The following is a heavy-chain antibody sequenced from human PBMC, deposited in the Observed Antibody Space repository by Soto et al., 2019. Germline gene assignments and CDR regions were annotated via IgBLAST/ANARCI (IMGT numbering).Heavy chain of an antibody. CDR1: GFTFINYA. D-gene: IGHD7-27*01. V-gene: IGHV3-23*01. J-gene: IGHJ2*01. Sequence: EVQLSQSGGGLVQPGGSLRLSCAGSGFTFINYAMNWVRQAPGKGLEWVSSISGGGDATFFANSVRGRFTISRDNSDHTVTLQINSLGLHHTDVYYCARKILGSTSRPDYWYFDLWGRGTRVTVSS. CDR3: ARKILGSTSRPDYWYFDL. CDR2: ISGGGDAT.